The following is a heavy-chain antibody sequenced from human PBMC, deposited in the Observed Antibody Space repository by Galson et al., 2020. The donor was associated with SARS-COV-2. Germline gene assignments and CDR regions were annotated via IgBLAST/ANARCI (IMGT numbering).Heavy chain of an antibody. CDR2: ISISSSYI. V-gene: IGHV3-21*01. D-gene: IGHD6-13*01. J-gene: IGHJ6*02. CDR1: AFTFNSYS. CDR3: ASIAAAGTLYYYYGMDV. Sequence: GYVRLSCAASAFTFNSYSMNWVRQAPGKGLEWVSSISISSSYIYYADSVKGRFTISRDNAKNSLYLQMNSLRAEDTAVYYCASIAAAGTLYYYYGMDVWGQGTTVTVSS.